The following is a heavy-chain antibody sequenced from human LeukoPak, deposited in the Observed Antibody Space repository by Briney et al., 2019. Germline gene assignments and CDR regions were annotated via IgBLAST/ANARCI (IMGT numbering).Heavy chain of an antibody. CDR1: GFTFSSYE. V-gene: IGHV3-48*03. Sequence: GGSLRLSCAASGFTFSSYEMNWVRQAPGKGLEWVSYISSSGSTIYYADSVKGRFTISRDNAKNSLYLQMNSLRAEDTAVYYCARGGYSSGWVDINNWFDPWGQGTLVTVSS. CDR3: ARGGYSSGWVDINNWFDP. CDR2: ISSSGSTI. J-gene: IGHJ5*02. D-gene: IGHD6-19*01.